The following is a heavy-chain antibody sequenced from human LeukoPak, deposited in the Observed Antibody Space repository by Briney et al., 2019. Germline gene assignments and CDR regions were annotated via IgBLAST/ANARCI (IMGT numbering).Heavy chain of an antibody. CDR1: GYTFTSYY. Sequence: ASVKVSCKASGYTFTSYYMHWVRQAPGQGLEWMGIINPSGGSTSYAQKFQGRVTITRDTSTSTVYMELSSLRSEDTAVYYCARVAPIAVAGHNWFDPWGQGTLVTVSS. CDR2: INPSGGST. J-gene: IGHJ5*02. V-gene: IGHV1-46*01. CDR3: ARVAPIAVAGHNWFDP. D-gene: IGHD6-19*01.